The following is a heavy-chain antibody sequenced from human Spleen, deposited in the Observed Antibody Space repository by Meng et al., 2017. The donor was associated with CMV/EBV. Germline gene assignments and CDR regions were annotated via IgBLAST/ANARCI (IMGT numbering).Heavy chain of an antibody. J-gene: IGHJ4*02. CDR1: W. Sequence: WIGWVRQMPGKGLEWMGIIYPVDSDTRYSPSFQGQVTISADKSISTAYLQWSSLKASDTAMYYCARGMATEYCSSTSCYKPPYYFDYWGQGTLVTVSS. CDR3: ARGMATEYCSSTSCYKPPYYFDY. D-gene: IGHD2-2*02. CDR2: IYPVDSDT. V-gene: IGHV5-51*01.